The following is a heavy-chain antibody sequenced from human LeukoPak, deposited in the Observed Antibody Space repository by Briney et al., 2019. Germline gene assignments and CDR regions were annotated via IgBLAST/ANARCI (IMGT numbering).Heavy chain of an antibody. Sequence: SETLSLTCTVSGGSISSYYWSWIRQPPGKGLEWIGYIYYSGSTNYNPSLKSRVTISVDTSKNQFSLKLSSVTAADTAVYYCARQIRERSSWYYFDYWGQGTLVTVSS. CDR1: GGSISSYY. D-gene: IGHD6-13*01. J-gene: IGHJ4*02. CDR2: IYYSGST. CDR3: ARQIRERSSWYYFDY. V-gene: IGHV4-59*08.